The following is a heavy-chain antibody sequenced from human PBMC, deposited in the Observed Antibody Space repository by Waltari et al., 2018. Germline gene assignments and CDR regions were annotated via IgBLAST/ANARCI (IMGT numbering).Heavy chain of an antibody. CDR3: ARAYCINGVCYSGYYFDY. D-gene: IGHD2-8*01. CDR1: GYTFTGYT. V-gene: IGHV1-3*01. J-gene: IGHJ4*02. Sequence: QVQLVQSGAEVKKPGASVKVSCKASGYTFTGYTIHWVRQAPGQGLEWMGWINAENGNTKYSQKFQGRDTITRDTSANTADMELSSLRSEDTAVYYCARAYCINGVCYSGYYFDYWGQGTLVTVSS. CDR2: INAENGNT.